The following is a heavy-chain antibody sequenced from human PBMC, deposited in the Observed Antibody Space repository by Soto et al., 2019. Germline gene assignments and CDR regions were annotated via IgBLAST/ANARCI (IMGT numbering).Heavy chain of an antibody. D-gene: IGHD3-22*01. CDR1: GFTVSSNY. Sequence: GGSLRLSCAASGFTVSSNYMTWVRQAPGKGLEWVSVIYRDGYTYYADSVKGRFTISRDNAKNSLYLQMNSLRAEDTAVYYCARDQLYYNDISGRPLNAFDVWGQGTMVTVSS. CDR2: IYRDGYT. CDR3: ARDQLYYNDISGRPLNAFDV. V-gene: IGHV3-53*01. J-gene: IGHJ3*01.